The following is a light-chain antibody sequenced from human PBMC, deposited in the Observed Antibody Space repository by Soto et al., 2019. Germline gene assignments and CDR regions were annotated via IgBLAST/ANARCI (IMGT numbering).Light chain of an antibody. CDR2: EVS. J-gene: IGLJ3*02. CDR3: SSYTSSSTLV. CDR1: SSDVGAYNF. Sequence: QSVLTQPASVSGSPGQSITISCTGTSSDVGAYNFVSWYQQHPGKAPKVVISEVSNRPSGVSNRFAGSKSGNTASLTISGLQAEDEADYYCSSYTSSSTLVFGGGTKLTVL. V-gene: IGLV2-14*01.